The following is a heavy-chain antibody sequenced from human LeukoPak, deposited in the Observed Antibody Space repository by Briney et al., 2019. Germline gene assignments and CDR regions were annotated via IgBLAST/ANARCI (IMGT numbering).Heavy chain of an antibody. CDR3: AKVQAASSGWYFDY. J-gene: IGHJ4*02. CDR2: ISGSGGGT. CDR1: GFTFSTYT. V-gene: IGHV3-23*01. D-gene: IGHD6-19*01. Sequence: GGSLRLSCAASGFTFSTYTMNWVRQAPGKGLEWVSAISGSGGGTKYADSVKGRFTISRDNSKNTLYLQTNSLRAEDTAVYYCAKVQAASSGWYFDYWGQGTLVTVSS.